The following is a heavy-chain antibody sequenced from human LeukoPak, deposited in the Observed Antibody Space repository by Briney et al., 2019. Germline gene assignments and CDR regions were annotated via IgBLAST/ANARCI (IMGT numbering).Heavy chain of an antibody. D-gene: IGHD5-18*01. J-gene: IGHJ4*02. V-gene: IGHV3-74*01. CDR2: INTDGSIT. CDR3: ARASANNYGLFDY. CDR1: GFTFSNYW. Sequence: PGGSLRLSCVASGFTFSNYWMHWVRQTPGKGLVWLSRINTDGSITHYADSVKGRFTISRDNAKKTVYLQMNSLRAEDTAVYYCARASANNYGLFDYWGQGTLVTVSS.